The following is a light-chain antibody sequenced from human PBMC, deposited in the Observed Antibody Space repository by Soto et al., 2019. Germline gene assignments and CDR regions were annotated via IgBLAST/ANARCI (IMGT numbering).Light chain of an antibody. CDR1: QSVSSN. CDR2: GAS. J-gene: IGKJ2*01. CDR3: HHYGSSPPYT. V-gene: IGKV3-15*01. Sequence: EIVMTQSPATLSVSPGERATLSCRASQSVSSNLAWYQQKPGQAPRLLIYGASTRATGIPARFSGSGSGTDFTLTIDRLEPEDFAVYFCHHYGSSPPYTFGQGTKLDIK.